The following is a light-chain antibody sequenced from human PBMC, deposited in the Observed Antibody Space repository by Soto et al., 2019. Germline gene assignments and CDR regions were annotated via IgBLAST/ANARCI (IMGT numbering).Light chain of an antibody. CDR2: HAS. V-gene: IGKV1-5*01. CDR1: QSISNC. CDR3: QQYNSYT. Sequence: IQMTQSPSTLSASVGDRVTITCRASQSISNCLAWYQQKPRTAPKVLIYHASNLQSGVPSRFSGSGSGTEFTLTISSPQPDDFANYYRQQYNSYTFGQGTKVDI. J-gene: IGKJ1*01.